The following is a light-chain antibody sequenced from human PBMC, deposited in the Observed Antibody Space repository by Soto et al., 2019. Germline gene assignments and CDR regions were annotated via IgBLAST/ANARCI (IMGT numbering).Light chain of an antibody. CDR2: AAS. J-gene: IGKJ3*01. CDR1: QGISSY. CDR3: QQLNSYLFT. Sequence: IQLTQSPSSLSASVGDRVTITCRASQGISSYLAWYQQKPGKAPKLLIYAASTLQSGVPSRFSGSGSATDFTLTISSLQPEDFATYYCQQLNSYLFTFGPGTKVDIK. V-gene: IGKV1-9*01.